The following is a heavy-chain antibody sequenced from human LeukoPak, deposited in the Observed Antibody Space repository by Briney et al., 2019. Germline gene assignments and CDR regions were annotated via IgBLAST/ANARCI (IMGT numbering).Heavy chain of an antibody. CDR2: IYYSGSA. CDR3: ASASRPPYYYGMDV. Sequence: PSETLSLTCTVSGGSISSYYWRWIRPPPRKGLAWIGYIYYSGSANPNPSLRSRVTISVDMSKNQFSLKLSSVTAADTAVYYCASASRPPYYYGMDVWGQGTTVTVSS. V-gene: IGHV4-59*01. CDR1: GGSISSYY. J-gene: IGHJ6*02.